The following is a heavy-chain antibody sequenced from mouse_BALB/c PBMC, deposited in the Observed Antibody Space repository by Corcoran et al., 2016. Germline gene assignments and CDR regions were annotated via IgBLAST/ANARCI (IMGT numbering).Heavy chain of an antibody. CDR3: AREPYAMDY. CDR2: INTYTGEP. V-gene: IGHV9-3-1*01. Sequence: QMPLVQYRPELKKPGETVKISCRASWYTFTNNGMNWVKQAPGKGLKWMGWINTYTGEPTYADDFKGRFAFSFETSASTAYLQINNLKNEYTATYFCAREPYAMDYWGQGTSVTVSS. J-gene: IGHJ4*01. CDR1: WYTFTNNG.